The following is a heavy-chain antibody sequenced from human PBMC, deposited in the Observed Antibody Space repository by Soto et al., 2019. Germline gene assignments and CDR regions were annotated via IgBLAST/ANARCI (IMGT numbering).Heavy chain of an antibody. V-gene: IGHV2-5*02. CDR1: GFSLTTSGVG. Sequence: QITLKESGPTLVKPTQTLTLTCTFSGFSLTTSGVGVGRMRQSPGKALEWLGLIFWDDDTRYKPSLQNRLTIPKDTSRSQVVLTMTNMGPLDTAPYYCGRRGDVTCDLWGQGALVTVSS. D-gene: IGHD2-21*02. CDR2: IFWDDDT. CDR3: GRRGDVTCDL. J-gene: IGHJ4*02.